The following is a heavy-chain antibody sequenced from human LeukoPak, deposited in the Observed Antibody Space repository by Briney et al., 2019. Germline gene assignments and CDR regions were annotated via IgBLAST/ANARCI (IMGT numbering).Heavy chain of an antibody. CDR3: AESRGYSDY. J-gene: IGHJ4*02. D-gene: IGHD5-12*01. V-gene: IGHV3-30*18. Sequence: GRSLRLSCASSGFTFSSYGMHWVRQAPGKGLEWVAVISYDGSNKYYADSVKGRFTISRDNSKNTLYLQMNSLRAEDTAVYYCAESRGYSDYWGQGTLVTVSS. CDR2: ISYDGSNK. CDR1: GFTFSSYG.